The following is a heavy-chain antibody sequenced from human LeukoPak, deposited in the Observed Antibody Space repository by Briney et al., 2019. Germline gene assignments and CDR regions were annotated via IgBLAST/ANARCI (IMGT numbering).Heavy chain of an antibody. D-gene: IGHD3-22*01. CDR2: IYYSGST. J-gene: IGHJ3*02. CDR1: GGSISSYY. Sequence: PSETLSLTCTVSGGSISSYYWSWIRQPPGKGLEWIGNIYYSGSTNHNPSLKSRVTISVDTSKNQFSLKLSSVTAADTAVYYCARPVGIVAFYIWGQETMVTVSS. V-gene: IGHV4-59*08. CDR3: ARPVGIVAFYI.